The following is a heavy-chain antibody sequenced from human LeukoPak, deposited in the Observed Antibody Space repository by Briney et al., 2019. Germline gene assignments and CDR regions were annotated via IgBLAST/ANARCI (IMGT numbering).Heavy chain of an antibody. CDR2: IYHSGST. J-gene: IGHJ4*02. D-gene: IGHD3-10*01. CDR1: GYFISSGYY. CDR3: ATSYYGSGSYYSLYFDY. Sequence: SETLSLICSVSGYFISSGYYWGWIRQPPGKGLDWIGSIYHSGSTYYNPSLKSRVTISVDTSKNQFSLKLSSVTAADTAVYYCATSYYGSGSYYSLYFDYWGQGTLVTVSS. V-gene: IGHV4-38-2*02.